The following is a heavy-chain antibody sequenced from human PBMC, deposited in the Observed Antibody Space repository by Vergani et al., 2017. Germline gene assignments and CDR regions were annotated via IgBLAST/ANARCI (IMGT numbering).Heavy chain of an antibody. V-gene: IGHV5-51*01. CDR3: ARHTTYTDS. Sequence: EVELVQSGPEMRKPGESLKIPCKGSEYSFGNYWIGWVRQMPGKGLEWMGIIYPADSDTRYSPSFQGQVTISADKSISTAFLQWDNLKASDTALYCCARHTTYTDSWGQGTLVTVSS. CDR2: IYPADSDT. D-gene: IGHD1-1*01. CDR1: EYSFGNYW. J-gene: IGHJ4*02.